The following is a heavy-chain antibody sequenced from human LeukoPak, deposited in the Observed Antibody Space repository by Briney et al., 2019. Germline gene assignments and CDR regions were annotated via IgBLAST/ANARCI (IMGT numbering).Heavy chain of an antibody. Sequence: GGSLRLSCAASGFTFSDYYMSWIRQAPGKGLEWVSYISSSGSTLYYADSVKGRFTISRDNAKNSLYLQMNSLRAEDTAVYYCARSDGYIFQYYFDYWGQGTLVTVSS. CDR3: ARSDGYIFQYYFDY. CDR2: ISSSGSTL. V-gene: IGHV3-11*01. CDR1: GFTFSDYY. J-gene: IGHJ4*02. D-gene: IGHD5-12*01.